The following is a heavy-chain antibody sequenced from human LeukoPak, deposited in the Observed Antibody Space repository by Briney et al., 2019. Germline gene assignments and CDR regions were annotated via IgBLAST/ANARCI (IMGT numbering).Heavy chain of an antibody. CDR3: AKSSELWFGEFDY. CDR2: ISGSGGST. J-gene: IGHJ4*02. CDR1: GFTFSSYA. V-gene: IGHV3-23*01. Sequence: GGSLRLSCAVSGFTFSSYAISWVRQAPGKGLEWVSAISGSGGSTYYADSVKGRFTISRDNSKNTLYLQMNSLRAEDTAVYYCAKSSELWFGEFDYWGQGTLVTVSS. D-gene: IGHD3-10*01.